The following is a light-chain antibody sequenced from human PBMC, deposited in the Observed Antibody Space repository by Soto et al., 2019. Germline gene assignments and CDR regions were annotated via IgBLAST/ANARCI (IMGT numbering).Light chain of an antibody. CDR2: TNN. J-gene: IGLJ2*01. CDR1: SSNTGSNY. V-gene: IGLV1-47*01. CDR3: AAWDDSLSGRV. Sequence: QSVLPQPPSASGTPGQRVTISCSGSSSNTGSNYVYWYQQLPGTAPKLLIDTNNQRPSGVPDRFSGSKSGTSASLAISGLRSEDEANYYCAAWDDSLSGRVFGGGTQRTVL.